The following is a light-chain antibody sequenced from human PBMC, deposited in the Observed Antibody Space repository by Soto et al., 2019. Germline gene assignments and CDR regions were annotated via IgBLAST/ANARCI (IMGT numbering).Light chain of an antibody. V-gene: IGLV2-14*01. J-gene: IGLJ1*01. Sequence: QSALTQPASVSGSPGQSITISCTGTSGDIGSYNRVSWYQQHPGKAPKLIIYEVTDRPSGVSNRFSGSKSGNTASLTISGLQAEDEAEYYCSSYTNISTWAGVFGTGTKVPVL. CDR3: SSYTNISTWAGV. CDR2: EVT. CDR1: SGDIGSYNR.